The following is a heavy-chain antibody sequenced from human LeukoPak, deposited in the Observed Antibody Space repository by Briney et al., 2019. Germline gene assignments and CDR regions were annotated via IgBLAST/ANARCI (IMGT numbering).Heavy chain of an antibody. J-gene: IGHJ4*02. Sequence: SETLSLTCTVSGGSISSSSYYWGWIRQPPGKGLEWIGSIYYSGSTYYYPSRKSRVTISVDTSKHQFSLKLSSVTAADTAVYYCLHSSGWYIPFDYWGQGTLVTVSS. CDR2: IYYSGST. D-gene: IGHD6-19*01. CDR3: LHSSGWYIPFDY. V-gene: IGHV4-39*01. CDR1: GGSISSSSYY.